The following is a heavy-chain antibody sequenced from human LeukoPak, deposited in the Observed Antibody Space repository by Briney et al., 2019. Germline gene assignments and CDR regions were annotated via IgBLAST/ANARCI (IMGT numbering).Heavy chain of an antibody. CDR1: GSSISSYY. Sequence: SETLSLTCTVSGSSISSYYWSWIRQPPGKGLEWLGYIYYSGSTNYNPSLKSRVTISVDTSKNQFSLKLSSVTAADTAVYYCARDSENYYGMDVWGQGATVTVSS. J-gene: IGHJ6*02. V-gene: IGHV4-59*01. CDR2: IYYSGST. CDR3: ARDSENYYGMDV. D-gene: IGHD6-25*01.